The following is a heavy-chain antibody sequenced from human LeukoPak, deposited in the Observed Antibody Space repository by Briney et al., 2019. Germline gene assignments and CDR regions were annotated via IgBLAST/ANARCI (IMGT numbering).Heavy chain of an antibody. D-gene: IGHD6-13*01. CDR1: GFIFSDYV. Sequence: GGSLSLSCTASGFIFSDYVMSWVRETPGEGLGWGSGICVSGGGTYYADSVGGHFPISRDNSKNILYLQMYSLSAEDTAVYYCAKDIVTGKYSGSWHGFDYWGQGTPVTVSS. J-gene: IGHJ4*02. V-gene: IGHV3-23*01. CDR3: AKDIVTGKYSGSWHGFDY. CDR2: ICVSGGGT.